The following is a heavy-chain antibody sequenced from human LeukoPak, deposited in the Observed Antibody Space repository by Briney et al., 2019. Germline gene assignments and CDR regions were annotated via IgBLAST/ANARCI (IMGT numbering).Heavy chain of an antibody. Sequence: ASVKVSCKASGYTFTGYHMHWVRRAPGQGLEWMGRINPNSGDTNYAQKFQGRVTMTRDTSISTAYMELSRLRSDDTAVYYCARDYCSSTSCLFDYWGQGALVTVSS. CDR2: INPNSGDT. CDR1: GYTFTGYH. CDR3: ARDYCSSTSCLFDY. V-gene: IGHV1-2*06. J-gene: IGHJ4*02. D-gene: IGHD2-2*01.